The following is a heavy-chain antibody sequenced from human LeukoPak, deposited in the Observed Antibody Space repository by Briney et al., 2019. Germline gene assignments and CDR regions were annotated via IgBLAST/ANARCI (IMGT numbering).Heavy chain of an antibody. CDR3: ARDSLVGATLVNWFDP. J-gene: IGHJ5*02. CDR2: ISSSSSYI. D-gene: IGHD1-26*01. Sequence: SGGSLRLSCAASGFTFSSYSMNWVRQAPGKGLEWVSSISSSSSYIYYADSVKGRFTISRDNAKNSLYLHMNSLRAEDTAVYYCARDSLVGATLVNWFDPWGQGTLVTVSS. V-gene: IGHV3-21*01. CDR1: GFTFSSYS.